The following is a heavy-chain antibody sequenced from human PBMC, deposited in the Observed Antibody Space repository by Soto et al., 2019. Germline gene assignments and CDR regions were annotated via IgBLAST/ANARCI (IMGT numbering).Heavy chain of an antibody. D-gene: IGHD3-22*01. CDR1: GFSFSSAW. V-gene: IGHV3-73*01. Sequence: GGSLRLSCAASGFSFSSAWINWVRQAPGKGLEWVGRIKSKANNFATAYAASVKGRFTISRDDAKNTVYLQMNSLNSEDTAVYYCTRRSEYDSGGYYYAYDYWGQGTRVTVSS. J-gene: IGHJ4*02. CDR3: TRRSEYDSGGYYYAYDY. CDR2: IKSKANNFAT.